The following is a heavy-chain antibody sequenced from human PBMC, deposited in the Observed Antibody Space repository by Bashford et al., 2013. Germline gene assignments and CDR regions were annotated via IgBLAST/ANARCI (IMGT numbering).Heavy chain of an antibody. CDR2: LWHDGRSS. J-gene: IGHJ4*02. D-gene: IGHD6-13*01. CDR3: ARWRSAAADY. Sequence: VRQAPGKGLEWVAVLWHDGRSSYSADSVKGRFTISRDNSKNTLYLQMNSLRAEDTAVYYCARWRSAAADYWGQGTLVTVSS. V-gene: IGHV3-33*01.